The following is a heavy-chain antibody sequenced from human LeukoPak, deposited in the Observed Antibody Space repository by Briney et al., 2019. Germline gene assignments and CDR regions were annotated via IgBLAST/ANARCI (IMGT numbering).Heavy chain of an antibody. CDR2: MNPISGNT. J-gene: IGHJ3*02. V-gene: IGHV1-8*01. CDR1: GYTFSSYD. D-gene: IGHD3-16*01. Sequence: GASVKVSCKASGYTFSSYDINWVRQATGQGLEWMGWMNPISGNTGYAQKFQGRVTMTRDTSISTAYMELSRLRSDDTAVYYCARAVMGQNAFDIWGQGTMVTVSS. CDR3: ARAVMGQNAFDI.